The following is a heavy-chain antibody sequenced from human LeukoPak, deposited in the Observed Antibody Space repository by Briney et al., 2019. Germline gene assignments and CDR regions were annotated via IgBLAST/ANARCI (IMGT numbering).Heavy chain of an antibody. CDR1: GGSISTSNYY. CDR2: IHDTRGT. CDR3: AGGIGYATSPADH. V-gene: IGHV4-61*03. J-gene: IGHJ5*02. D-gene: IGHD6-13*01. Sequence: SETLSLTCTVSGGSISTSNYYWSWIRQPPGKGLEWIGYIHDTRGTNYNPYLKSRVTMSLDTSKNHFSLSLNSVTAADTAVYFCAGGIGYATSPADHLGQGTLVIVSS.